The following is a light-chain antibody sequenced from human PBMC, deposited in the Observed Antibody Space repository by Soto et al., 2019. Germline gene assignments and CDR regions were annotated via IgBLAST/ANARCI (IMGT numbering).Light chain of an antibody. CDR3: RKYDAAHIT. CDR2: AAS. V-gene: IGKV3-20*01. CDR1: QTVSSTY. Sequence: EIVLTQSPGTLSLSPGERATLSCRASQTVSSTYLAWYHQKPGQTPRLLIYAASSRATGIPDRFSGSGSGTDFTLTISRLEPEDFEVYFFRKYDAAHITFAQGTRLQIK. J-gene: IGKJ5*01.